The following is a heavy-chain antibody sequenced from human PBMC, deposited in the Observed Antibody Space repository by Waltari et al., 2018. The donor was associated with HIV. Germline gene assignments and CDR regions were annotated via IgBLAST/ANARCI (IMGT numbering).Heavy chain of an antibody. CDR3: ARLMNGGKGWGFDY. V-gene: IGHV3-53*04. CDR2: IYSGGST. Sequence: EVQLVESGGGLVQPGGSLRLSCAASGFTVSSNYMSWVRQAPGKGLEWVSVIYSGGSTYYADSVKGRFTISRHNSKNTLYLQMNSLRAEDTAVYYCARLMNGGKGWGFDYWGQGTLVTVSS. CDR1: GFTVSSNY. D-gene: IGHD2-8*01. J-gene: IGHJ4*02.